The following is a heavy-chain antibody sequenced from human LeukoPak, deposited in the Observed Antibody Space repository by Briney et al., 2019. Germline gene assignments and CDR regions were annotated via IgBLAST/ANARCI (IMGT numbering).Heavy chain of an antibody. CDR3: AMDTTTLPY. Sequence: GGSLRLSCAASGFTFRSYSMNWVRQAPGKGLEWVSYISSSSSIIYYADSVKGRFTISRDNAKNSLYLRMNSLRDEDTAVYYCAMDTTTLPYWGQGTLVTVSS. CDR2: ISSSSSII. D-gene: IGHD5-12*01. CDR1: GFTFRSYS. V-gene: IGHV3-48*02. J-gene: IGHJ4*02.